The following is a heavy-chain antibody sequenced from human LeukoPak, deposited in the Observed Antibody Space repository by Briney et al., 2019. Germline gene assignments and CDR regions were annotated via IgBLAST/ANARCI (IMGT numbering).Heavy chain of an antibody. D-gene: IGHD3-3*01. J-gene: IGHJ4*02. CDR1: GGSISSSSDY. CDR3: AREGGFFRPLDY. CDR2: VHLGGRT. V-gene: IGHV4-39*07. Sequence: SETLSLTCTVSGGSISSSSDYWGWIRQPPGKGLEWIGEVHLGGRTNYNPSLKSRLTISVDLSENHISLKLTSVTAADTAVYYCAREGGFFRPLDYSGQGTLVTVSS.